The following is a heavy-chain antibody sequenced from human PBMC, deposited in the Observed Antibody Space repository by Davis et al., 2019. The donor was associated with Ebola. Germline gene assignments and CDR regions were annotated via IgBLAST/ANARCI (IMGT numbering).Heavy chain of an antibody. V-gene: IGHV1-69*10. J-gene: IGHJ5*02. Sequence: SVKVSCKASGGTFSSYAISWVRQAPGQGLEWMGGIIPILGIANYAQKFQGRVTITADESTSTAYMELSSLRSEDTAVYYCAREETNPSWFDPWGQGTLVTVSS. CDR3: AREETNPSWFDP. CDR2: IIPILGIA. D-gene: IGHD1-14*01. CDR1: GGTFSSYA.